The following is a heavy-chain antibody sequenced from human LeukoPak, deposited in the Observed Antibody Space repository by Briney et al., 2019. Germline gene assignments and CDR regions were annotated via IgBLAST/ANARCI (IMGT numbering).Heavy chain of an antibody. D-gene: IGHD6-19*01. CDR2: ISYDGSNK. J-gene: IGHJ4*02. CDR1: GFTFSSYA. Sequence: AGGSLRLSCAASGFTFSSYAMHWVRQAPGKGLEWVAVISYDGSNKYYADSVKGRFTISRDNSKNTLHLQMNSLRAEDTAVYYCARDSSSGWYYFDYWGQGTLVTVSS. CDR3: ARDSSSGWYYFDY. V-gene: IGHV3-30-3*01.